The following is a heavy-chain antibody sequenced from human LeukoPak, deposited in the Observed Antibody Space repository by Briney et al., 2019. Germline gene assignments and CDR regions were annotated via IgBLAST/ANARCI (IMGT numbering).Heavy chain of an antibody. CDR1: GFTFTNYG. Sequence: GGSLRLSCAASGFTFTNYGMHWVRQAPGKGLGWVAGITPSGSVSYYAESVKGRFTISRDNSKNTLYLQMNSLRAEDTAVYYCAKDVDTAMVTFGYWGQGTLVTVSS. CDR2: ITPSGSVS. CDR3: AKDVDTAMVTFGY. V-gene: IGHV3-NL1*01. J-gene: IGHJ4*02. D-gene: IGHD5-18*01.